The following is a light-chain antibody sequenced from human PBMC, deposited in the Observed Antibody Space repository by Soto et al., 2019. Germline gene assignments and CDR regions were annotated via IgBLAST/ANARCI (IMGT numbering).Light chain of an antibody. CDR1: QSVSSY. CDR3: QQRSNWLSIT. CDR2: DVS. Sequence: EIVLTHSPATLSLSPGERSSLACRPSQSVSSYLAWYQQKPGQAPSLLIYDVSHRATGIPARFSGSGSGTDFTLTISSLEPEDFAVYYCQQRSNWLSITFGQGTRLEI. J-gene: IGKJ5*01. V-gene: IGKV3-11*01.